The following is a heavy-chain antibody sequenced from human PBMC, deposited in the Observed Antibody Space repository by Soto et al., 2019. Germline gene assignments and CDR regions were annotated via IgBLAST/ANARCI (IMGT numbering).Heavy chain of an antibody. CDR3: AAGVFSSGFSYNEIQWFDP. D-gene: IGHD3-3*01. CDR1: SGSISSYY. J-gene: IGHJ5*02. V-gene: IGHV4-59*03. Sequence: QLQLQESGPGQVTPSETLSLTCTVSSGSISSYYWSWVRQSPGRGLEWIGHIYYTGTTKYNPSLKSLFSISIDTSKIQFSLKVTSVTAADTAVYYCAAGVFSSGFSYNEIQWFDPWGQGTLVTVSS. CDR2: IYYTGTT.